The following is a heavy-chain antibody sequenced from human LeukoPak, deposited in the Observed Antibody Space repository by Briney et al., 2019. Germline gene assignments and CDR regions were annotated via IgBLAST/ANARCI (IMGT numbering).Heavy chain of an antibody. J-gene: IGHJ4*02. CDR3: ARGDYGSGSYDY. CDR2: IYHSGST. Sequence: PSETLSLTCAVSGGSISSGGYSWSWIRQPPGKGLEWIGYIYHSGSTYYNPSLKGRVTISVDRSKNQFSLKLSSVTAADTAVYYCARGDYGSGSYDYWGQGTLVTVSS. CDR1: GGSISSGGYS. V-gene: IGHV4-30-2*01. D-gene: IGHD3-10*01.